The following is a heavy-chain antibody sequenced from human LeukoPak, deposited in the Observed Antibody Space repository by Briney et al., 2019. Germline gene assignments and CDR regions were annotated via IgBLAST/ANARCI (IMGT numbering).Heavy chain of an antibody. CDR1: GGSISSGDYY. CDR2: IYYSGST. Sequence: SQTLSLTCTVSGGSISSGDYYWSWIRQPPGKGLEWIGYIYYSGSTYYNPSLKSRVTISVDTSKNQFSLKLSSVTAADTAVYYCARVKVDYYDSSGLGAFDIWGQGTMVTVSS. J-gene: IGHJ3*02. CDR3: ARVKVDYYDSSGLGAFDI. V-gene: IGHV4-30-4*01. D-gene: IGHD3-22*01.